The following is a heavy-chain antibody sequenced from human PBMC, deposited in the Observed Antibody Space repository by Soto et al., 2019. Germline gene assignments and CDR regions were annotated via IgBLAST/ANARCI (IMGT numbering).Heavy chain of an antibody. CDR3: AKTHLALGTDY. J-gene: IGHJ4*02. Sequence: QVQLVESGGGVVQPGRSLRLSCAASGFTFSSYGMHWVRQAPGKGLEWVAVISYDGSNKYYADSVKGRFTISRDNSKNTLYLQMNSLRAEDTAVYYCAKTHLALGTDYWGQGTLVTVSS. V-gene: IGHV3-30*18. CDR1: GFTFSSYG. CDR2: ISYDGSNK. D-gene: IGHD2-15*01.